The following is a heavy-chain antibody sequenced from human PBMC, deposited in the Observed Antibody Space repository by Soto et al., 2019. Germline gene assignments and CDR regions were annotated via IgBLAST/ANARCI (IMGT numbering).Heavy chain of an antibody. CDR1: GGTFSSYP. CDR3: ARSQYYYGSGSYYNRDAFDI. CDR2: IIPILGIA. V-gene: IGHV1-69*02. J-gene: IGHJ3*02. D-gene: IGHD3-10*01. Sequence: QVPLVQSGAEVKKPGSSVKVSCKASGGTFSSYPISWVRQAPGQGLEWMGRIIPILGIANYAQKFQGRVTITAEKHTSKAYMEVSSLRSEDTAVYYCARSQYYYGSGSYYNRDAFDIWGQGTMVTVSS.